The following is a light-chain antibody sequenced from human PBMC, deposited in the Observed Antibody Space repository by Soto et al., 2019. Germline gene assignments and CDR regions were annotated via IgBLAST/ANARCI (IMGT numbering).Light chain of an antibody. V-gene: IGKV1-39*01. CDR1: QSMSSY. J-gene: IGKJ1*01. CDR3: QQSYSTPST. Sequence: DIQMTQSPSSLSASVGDRVTITSRASQSMSSYLNGYQQKPGKAPKRLIYAASSLQSGVPSRFSGSGSGTDFTLTISSLQPEDFATYYCQQSYSTPSTFGQGTKVEIK. CDR2: AAS.